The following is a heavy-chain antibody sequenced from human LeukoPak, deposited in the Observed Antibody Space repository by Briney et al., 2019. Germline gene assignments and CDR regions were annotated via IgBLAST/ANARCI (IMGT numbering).Heavy chain of an antibody. Sequence: SETLSLTCAVYGGSFSGYYWSWIRQPPGKGLEWIGEINHSGGTNYNPSLKSRVTISVDTSKNQFSLKLSSVTAADTAVYYCAREVVVVVTAHRPYYFDYWGQGTLVTVSS. CDR1: GGSFSGYY. D-gene: IGHD2-21*02. V-gene: IGHV4-34*01. CDR3: AREVVVVVTAHRPYYFDY. J-gene: IGHJ4*02. CDR2: INHSGGT.